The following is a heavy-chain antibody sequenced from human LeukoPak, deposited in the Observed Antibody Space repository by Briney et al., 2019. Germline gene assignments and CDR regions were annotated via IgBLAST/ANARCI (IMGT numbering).Heavy chain of an antibody. CDR1: GFTFSTYW. CDR2: IKGDESAR. V-gene: IGHV3-7*01. J-gene: IGHJ4*02. CDR3: ARDVGGSLDY. Sequence: GGFLRLSCAASGFTFSTYWMAWVRQAPGKGLEWVANIKGDESARHQADSVKGRFTISRDNAKRSVYLQMSSLRGEDTAVYYCARDVGGSLDYWGQGTLVTVSS. D-gene: IGHD1-26*01.